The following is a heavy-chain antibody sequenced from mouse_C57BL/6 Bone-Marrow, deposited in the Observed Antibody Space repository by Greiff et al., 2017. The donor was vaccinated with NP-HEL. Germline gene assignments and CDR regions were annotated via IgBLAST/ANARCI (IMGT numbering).Heavy chain of an antibody. V-gene: IGHV1-82*01. CDR3: ARRDYYGSSFYYAMDY. CDR2: IYPGEGDT. D-gene: IGHD1-1*01. CDR1: GYAFSSSW. J-gene: IGHJ4*01. Sequence: VQLQQSGPELVKPGASVKISCKASGYAFSSSWRNGGKRGPGKGLGWIGRIYPGEGDTNYNGKFKGKATLTADKSSSTAYMQLSSLTSEDSAVYFCARRDYYGSSFYYAMDYWGQGTSVTVSS.